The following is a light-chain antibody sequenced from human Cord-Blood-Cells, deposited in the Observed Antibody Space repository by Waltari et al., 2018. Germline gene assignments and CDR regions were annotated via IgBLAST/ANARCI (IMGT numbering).Light chain of an antibody. Sequence: EIVSTQSPATLSLSRGERATVSGRASQCVSSYVAWYQQKPGQAPRLLIYDAPNRATGTPARFSGGGSGTDFALSINGREPQYFAVYYCERRSNWPYTVHHRTKQEIQ. CDR2: DAP. CDR1: QCVSSY. V-gene: IGKV3-11*01. J-gene: IGKJ2*01. CDR3: ERRSNWPYT.